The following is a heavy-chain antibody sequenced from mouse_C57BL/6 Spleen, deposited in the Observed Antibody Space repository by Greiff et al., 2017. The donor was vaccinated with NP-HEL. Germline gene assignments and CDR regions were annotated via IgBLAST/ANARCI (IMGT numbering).Heavy chain of an antibody. CDR3: TRGTTFAY. D-gene: IGHD2-12*01. Sequence: VQLQQSGAELVRPGASVKLSCTASGFNFKDDYMHWVKQRPEQGLEWIGWIDPANGDTEYASKFQGKATITADTSSNTAYLQLSSLTSEDTAVYYCTRGTTFAYWGQGTLVTVSA. CDR1: GFNFKDDY. V-gene: IGHV14-4*01. CDR2: IDPANGDT. J-gene: IGHJ3*01.